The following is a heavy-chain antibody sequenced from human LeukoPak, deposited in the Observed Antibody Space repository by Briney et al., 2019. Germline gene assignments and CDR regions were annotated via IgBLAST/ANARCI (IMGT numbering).Heavy chain of an antibody. CDR2: INHSGST. D-gene: IGHD6-6*01. CDR1: GGSFSGYY. J-gene: IGHJ4*02. V-gene: IGHV4-34*01. CDR3: ARGGGIAARPGMYYFDY. Sequence: SETLSLTCAVYGGSFSGYYWSWIRQPPGKGLEWIGEINHSGSTNYNPSLKSRVTISVDTSKNQFSLKLCSVTAADTAVYYCARGGGIAARPGMYYFDYWGQGTLVTVSS.